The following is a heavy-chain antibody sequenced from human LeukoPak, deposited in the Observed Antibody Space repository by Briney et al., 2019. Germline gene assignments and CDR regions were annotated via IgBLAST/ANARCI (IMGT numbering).Heavy chain of an antibody. D-gene: IGHD3-3*01. CDR2: IIPLFGTV. Sequence: SVKVSCKASGGTFTGYTISWVRQAPGQGLEWMGRIIPLFGTVDYAQKFQGRVTITTDESATTAYMQLSSLESDDTAVYYCARGVRSAFYTPPPDYWGQGTRVTVSS. CDR3: ARGVRSAFYTPPPDY. V-gene: IGHV1-69*05. J-gene: IGHJ4*02. CDR1: GGTFTGYT.